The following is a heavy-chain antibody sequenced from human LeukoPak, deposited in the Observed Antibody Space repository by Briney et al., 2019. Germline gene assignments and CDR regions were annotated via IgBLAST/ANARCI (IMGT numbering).Heavy chain of an antibody. CDR3: ALEPAAGTFDY. CDR2: INPNSGGT. V-gene: IGHV1-2*02. J-gene: IGHJ4*02. Sequence: ASVKVSCKASGYTFTGYYMHWVRQAPGQGLEWMGWINPNSGGTNYAQKFQGRVTMTRDTSISTAYMELSSLRSEDTAVYYCALEPAAGTFDYWGQGTLVTVSS. CDR1: GYTFTGYY. D-gene: IGHD6-13*01.